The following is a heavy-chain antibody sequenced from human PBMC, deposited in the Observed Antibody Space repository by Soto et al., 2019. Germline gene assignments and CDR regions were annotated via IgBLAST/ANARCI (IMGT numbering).Heavy chain of an antibody. Sequence: SETLSLTCTVSGGSISSSSYYWGWIRQPPGKGLEWIGSIYYSGSTYYNPSLKSRVTISVDTSKNQFSLKLSSVTAADTAVYYCARVSADYYDSSGQGWFDPWGQGTLVTVSS. CDR2: IYYSGST. D-gene: IGHD3-22*01. CDR1: GGSISSSSYY. V-gene: IGHV4-39*07. CDR3: ARVSADYYDSSGQGWFDP. J-gene: IGHJ5*02.